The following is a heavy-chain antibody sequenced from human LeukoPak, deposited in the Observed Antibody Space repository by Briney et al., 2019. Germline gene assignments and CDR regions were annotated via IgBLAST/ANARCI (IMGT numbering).Heavy chain of an antibody. CDR1: GGSISSSSYY. Sequence: SETLSLTCTVSGGSISSSSYYWGWIRQPPGKGLEWIGSIYYSGSTYYNPSLKSRVTISVDTSKNQFSLKLSSVTAADTAVYYCASLVAGSWYFDYWGQGTLVTVSS. V-gene: IGHV4-39*07. D-gene: IGHD6-13*01. J-gene: IGHJ4*02. CDR3: ASLVAGSWYFDY. CDR2: IYYSGST.